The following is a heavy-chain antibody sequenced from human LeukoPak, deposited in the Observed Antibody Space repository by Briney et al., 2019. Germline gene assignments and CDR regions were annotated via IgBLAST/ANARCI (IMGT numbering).Heavy chain of an antibody. J-gene: IGHJ6*02. V-gene: IGHV1-2*06. D-gene: IGHD2-15*01. CDR3: ARNRKVVVAATRRYYYYYGMDV. CDR1: GYTFTGYY. Sequence: ASVTVSCTASGYTFTGYYMHWVRQAPGQGLEWMGRINPNSGGTNYAQKFQGRVTMTRDTSISTAYMELSRLRSDDTAVYYCARNRKVVVAATRRYYYYYGMDVWGQGTTVTVSS. CDR2: INPNSGGT.